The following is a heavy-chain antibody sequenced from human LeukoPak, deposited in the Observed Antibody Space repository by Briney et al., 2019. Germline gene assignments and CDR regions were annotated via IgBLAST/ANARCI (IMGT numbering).Heavy chain of an antibody. V-gene: IGHV3-64D*06. CDR2: ISSNGDNT. CDR1: RFTFSTCV. J-gene: IGHJ4*02. CDR3: VRGTGY. Sequence: PGGSLRLSCSVSRFTFSTCVMHWVRQAPGKGLEYVSAISSNGDNTYYADSVKGRFTISRDNSKNTLYLQMSSLRPDDTAVYFCVRGTGYWGQGTLVTVSS.